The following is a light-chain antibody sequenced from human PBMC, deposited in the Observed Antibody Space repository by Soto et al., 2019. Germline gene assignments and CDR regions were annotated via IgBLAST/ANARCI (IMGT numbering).Light chain of an antibody. J-gene: IGKJ1*01. CDR3: QQYGSLPWT. V-gene: IGKV3-20*01. CDR1: RSVSSNY. Sequence: EIVLTQSPGTLSLSPGEKATLSCRASRSVSSNYLAWYQQKPGQAPRPLIYGASSRAIGIPDRFSGSGSGTDFTLTMSRLEPEDFAVYYCQQYGSLPWTFGQGTKVDIK. CDR2: GAS.